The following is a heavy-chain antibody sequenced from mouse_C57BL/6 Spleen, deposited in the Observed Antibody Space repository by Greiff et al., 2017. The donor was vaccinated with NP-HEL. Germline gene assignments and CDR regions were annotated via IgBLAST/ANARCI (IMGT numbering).Heavy chain of an antibody. CDR3: ARWGLRNPSMDY. V-gene: IGHV1-55*01. CDR1: GYTFTSYW. J-gene: IGHJ4*01. Sequence: QVQLQQPGAELVKPGASVKMSCKASGYTFTSYWITWVKQRPGQGLEWIGDIYPGSGSTNYNEKFKSKATLTVDTSSSTAYMQLSSLTSEDSAVYYCARWGLRNPSMDYWGQGTSVTVSS. D-gene: IGHD1-1*01. CDR2: IYPGSGST.